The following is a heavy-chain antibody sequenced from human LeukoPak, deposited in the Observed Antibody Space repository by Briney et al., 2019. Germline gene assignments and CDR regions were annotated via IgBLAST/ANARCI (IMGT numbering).Heavy chain of an antibody. V-gene: IGHV3-33*06. Sequence: PGRSLRLSCAASGFTFSSYGMHWVRQAPGKGLEWVAVIWYDGSNKYYADSVKGRFTISRDNSKNALYLQMNSLRAEDTAVYYCAKAIGGDYGYFDLWGRGTLVTVSS. D-gene: IGHD4-17*01. CDR2: IWYDGSNK. J-gene: IGHJ2*01. CDR1: GFTFSSYG. CDR3: AKAIGGDYGYFDL.